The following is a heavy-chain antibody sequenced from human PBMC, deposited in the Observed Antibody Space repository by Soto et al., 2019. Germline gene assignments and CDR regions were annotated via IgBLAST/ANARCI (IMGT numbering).Heavy chain of an antibody. CDR3: ASGEFGITMIVVVRGEPRTIKRWAFDI. CDR1: RGTFSSYA. D-gene: IGHD3-22*01. J-gene: IGHJ3*02. CDR2: MTPAFGTA. Sequence: SVKGYYQACRGTFSSYAISLVRQAPGQGLEWTGGMTPAFGTANYAQKFQGRVTITADESTSTAYMELSSLRSEDTAVYYCASGEFGITMIVVVRGEPRTIKRWAFDIWGHGTMVTVSS. V-gene: IGHV1-69*13.